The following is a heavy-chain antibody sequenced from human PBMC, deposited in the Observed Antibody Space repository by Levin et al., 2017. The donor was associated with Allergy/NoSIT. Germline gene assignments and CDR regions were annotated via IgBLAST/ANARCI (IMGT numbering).Heavy chain of an antibody. Sequence: SQTLSLTCAVSGGSISSSDWWSWVRQPPGKGLERIGEIYHTGSTNYNPSLMSRVTISVDKSKNQFSLKLTSVTAADTAVYYCARGAHSTSSFDYWGQGTLVTVSS. CDR1: GGSISSSDW. J-gene: IGHJ4*02. CDR2: IYHTGST. CDR3: ARGAHSTSSFDY. D-gene: IGHD6-6*01. V-gene: IGHV4-4*02.